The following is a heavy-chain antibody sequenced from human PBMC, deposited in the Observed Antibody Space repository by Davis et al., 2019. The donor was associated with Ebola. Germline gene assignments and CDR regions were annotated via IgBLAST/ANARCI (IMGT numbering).Heavy chain of an antibody. CDR1: GYTFTSYG. D-gene: IGHD3-22*01. Sequence: ASVKVSCKASGYTFTSYGISWVRQAPGQGLEWMGWISAYNGNTNYAQKLQGRVTMTTDTSTSTAYMELRSLRSDDTAVYYCARQDRYYYDSGVTPLDPWGQGTLVTVSS. J-gene: IGHJ5*02. CDR2: ISAYNGNT. CDR3: ARQDRYYYDSGVTPLDP. V-gene: IGHV1-18*04.